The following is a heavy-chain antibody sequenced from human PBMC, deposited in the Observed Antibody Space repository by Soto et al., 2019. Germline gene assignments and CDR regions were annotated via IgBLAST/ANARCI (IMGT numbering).Heavy chain of an antibody. V-gene: IGHV4-59*01. CDR3: ARVFTVTTYAFDI. J-gene: IGHJ3*02. CDR1: CDSISNYY. D-gene: IGHD4-17*01. Sequence: LSLTCTVSCDSISNYYWTWIRQPPGKGLEWIGYLYYTGNVDYNPSLKSRVTMSLDTSNNQFSLKLTSVTAADTAVYYCARVFTVTTYAFDIWGQGTMVTVSS. CDR2: LYYTGNV.